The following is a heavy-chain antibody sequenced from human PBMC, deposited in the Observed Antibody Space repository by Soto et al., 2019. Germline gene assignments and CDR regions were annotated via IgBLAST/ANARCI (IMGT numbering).Heavy chain of an antibody. J-gene: IGHJ6*02. CDR1: GGTFSSYA. CDR2: IIPTFGTA. CDR3: ARGAYGDYGYYYYGMDV. Sequence: GASVKVSCKASGGTFSSYAISWVRQAPGQGLEWMGGIIPTFGTANYAQKFQGRVTITADESTSTAYMELSSLRSEDTAVYYCARGAYGDYGYYYYGMDVWGQGTTVTVSS. D-gene: IGHD4-17*01. V-gene: IGHV1-69*13.